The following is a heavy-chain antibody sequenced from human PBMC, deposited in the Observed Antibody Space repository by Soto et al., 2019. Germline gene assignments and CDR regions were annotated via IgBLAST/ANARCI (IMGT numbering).Heavy chain of an antibody. Sequence: QVQLVESGGGVVQPGRSLRLSCAASGFTFSNFGMHWVRQAPGKGLEWVAAISSDGSDKYYSESVKGRFTISRDNSKNTLFLQMNSLRVEDTAVYNCAKGSEVARQELDYWGQGTLVTVSS. J-gene: IGHJ4*02. V-gene: IGHV3-30*18. CDR1: GFTFSNFG. D-gene: IGHD2-15*01. CDR3: AKGSEVARQELDY. CDR2: ISSDGSDK.